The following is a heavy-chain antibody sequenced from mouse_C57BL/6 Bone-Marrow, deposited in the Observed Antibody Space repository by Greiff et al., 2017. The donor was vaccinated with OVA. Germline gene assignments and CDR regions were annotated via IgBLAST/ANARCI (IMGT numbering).Heavy chain of an antibody. Sequence: QVQLKQSGPELVKPGASVKISCKASGYAFSSSWMNWVKQRPGKGLEWIGRIYPGDGDTNYNGKFKGKATLTADKSSSTAYMQLSSLTSEDSAVYFCARIRGNWYFDVWGTGTTVTVSS. V-gene: IGHV1-82*01. CDR1: GYAFSSSW. CDR2: IYPGDGDT. J-gene: IGHJ1*03. CDR3: ARIRGNWYFDV. D-gene: IGHD1-1*02.